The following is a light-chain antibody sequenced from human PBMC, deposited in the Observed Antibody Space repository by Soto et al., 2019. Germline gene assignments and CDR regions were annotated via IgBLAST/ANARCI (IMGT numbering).Light chain of an antibody. CDR1: SSDVGSYNL. CDR2: DVD. V-gene: IGLV2-23*02. J-gene: IGLJ3*02. Sequence: QSALTQPASVSGSPGQSITLSCTGTSSDVGSYNLVSWHQQHPGKSPKLMICDVDKRPTGVSNRFSGSKSGNMASLTISGLQAEDEADYYCCSYSGSNSLVFGGGTKLTVL. CDR3: CSYSGSNSLV.